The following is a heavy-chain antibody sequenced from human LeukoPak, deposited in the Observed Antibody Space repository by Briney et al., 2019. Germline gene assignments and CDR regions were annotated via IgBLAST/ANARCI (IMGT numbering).Heavy chain of an antibody. CDR1: GYTFTSYG. CDR3: ARGSSYGFSMPY. D-gene: IGHD5-18*01. V-gene: IGHV1-18*01. Sequence: ASVKVSCKASGYTFTSYGINWVRQAPGQGLEWMGWISTYNGDTNYAQMLQSRVTMTTDTSTSTAYMELRSLRFDDTAVYYCARGSSYGFSMPYWGQGTLVTVSS. J-gene: IGHJ4*02. CDR2: ISTYNGDT.